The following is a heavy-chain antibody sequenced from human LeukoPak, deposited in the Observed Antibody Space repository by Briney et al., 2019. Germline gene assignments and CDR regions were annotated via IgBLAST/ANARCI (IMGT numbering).Heavy chain of an antibody. CDR3: ARGAVTGFDF. J-gene: IGHJ4*02. V-gene: IGHV3-13*01. Sequence: PGGSLRFSCAASGFTFTTYDFHWVRQGAGKGLEWVSGIGKTGDTYYLDSVKGRFTFSRENAWNSLSLQMNSPTAGDTAVYYCARGAVTGFDFWGPGTLVIVSS. CDR1: GFTFTTYD. CDR2: IGKTGDT. D-gene: IGHD4-17*01.